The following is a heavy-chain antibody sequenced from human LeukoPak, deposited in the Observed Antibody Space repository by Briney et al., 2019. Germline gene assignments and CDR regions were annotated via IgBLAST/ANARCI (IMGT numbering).Heavy chain of an antibody. CDR2: IKQDGSEK. V-gene: IGHV3-7*01. D-gene: IGHD4-17*01. CDR3: AGTDYGDYRIDY. J-gene: IGHJ4*02. CDR1: GFTFSSYW. Sequence: GGSLRLSCAASGFTFSSYWMSWVRQAPGKGLEWVANIKQDGSEKYYVDSVKGRFTISRDDAKNSLYLQMNSLRAEDTAVYYCAGTDYGDYRIDYWGQGTLVTVSS.